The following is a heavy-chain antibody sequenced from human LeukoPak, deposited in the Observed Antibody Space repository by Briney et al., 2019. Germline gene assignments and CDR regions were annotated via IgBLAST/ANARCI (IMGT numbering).Heavy chain of an antibody. CDR3: ARVAQP. Sequence: PGRSLRLSCAASGFTFSSYAMHWVRQAPGKGLEWVAVISYDGSNKYYADSVKGRFTISRDNSKNTLYLQMNSLRAEDTAVYYCARVAQPWGQGTLATVSS. J-gene: IGHJ5*02. CDR1: GFTFSSYA. CDR2: ISYDGSNK. V-gene: IGHV3-30*04.